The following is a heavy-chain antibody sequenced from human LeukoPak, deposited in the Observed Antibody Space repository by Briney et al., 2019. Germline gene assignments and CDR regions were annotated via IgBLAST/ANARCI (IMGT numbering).Heavy chain of an antibody. Sequence: SGGSLRLSCAASGFTFSSYAMSWVRQAPGKGLEWVSAISGSGGSTYYADSVKGRCTISRDNSKNTLYLQMNSLSAEDKDVYSCASDTPPVWLSYYYGMDVWGQGTTVTVSS. D-gene: IGHD2-2*01. CDR1: GFTFSSYA. CDR2: ISGSGGST. V-gene: IGHV3-23*01. CDR3: ASDTPPVWLSYYYGMDV. J-gene: IGHJ6*02.